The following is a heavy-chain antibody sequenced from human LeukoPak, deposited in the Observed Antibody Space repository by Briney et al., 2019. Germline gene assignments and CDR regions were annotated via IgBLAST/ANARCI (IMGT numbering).Heavy chain of an antibody. Sequence: GGSLRLSCAASGFTFSYYSMNWVRQAPGKGLEWVSYISSISGTIDYADSVKGRFTISRDNAKNSLYLQMNSLRAEDTAVYYCVRDHGGSYSYWGQGTLVTVSS. V-gene: IGHV3-48*01. CDR2: ISSISGTI. CDR3: VRDHGGSYSY. D-gene: IGHD1-26*01. J-gene: IGHJ4*02. CDR1: GFTFSYYS.